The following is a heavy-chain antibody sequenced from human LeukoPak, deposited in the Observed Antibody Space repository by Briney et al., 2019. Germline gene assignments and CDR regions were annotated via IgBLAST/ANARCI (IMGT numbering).Heavy chain of an antibody. Sequence: GASVKVSCKVSGYTLTELSMHWVRQAPGQGLEWMGWINPNSGGTNYAQKFQGRVTMTRDTSISTAYMELRRLRSDDTAVYYCARGDYGSAFDIWGQGTMVTVSS. D-gene: IGHD4-17*01. J-gene: IGHJ3*02. V-gene: IGHV1-2*02. CDR2: INPNSGGT. CDR1: GYTLTELS. CDR3: ARGDYGSAFDI.